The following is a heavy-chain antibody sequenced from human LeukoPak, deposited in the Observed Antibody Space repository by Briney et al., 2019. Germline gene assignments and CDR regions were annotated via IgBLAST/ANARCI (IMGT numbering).Heavy chain of an antibody. CDR2: IYYSGST. CDR1: GGSISSSNYY. V-gene: IGHV4-31*03. CDR3: ARVFGYSSGWSIIDY. Sequence: SQTLSLTCTVSGGSISSSNYYWSWVRQHPGKGLEWIGYIYYSGSTYYNPSLKSRITISVDTSKIQFSLKLSSVTAADTAVYYCARVFGYSSGWSIIDYWGQGTLVTVSS. D-gene: IGHD6-19*01. J-gene: IGHJ4*02.